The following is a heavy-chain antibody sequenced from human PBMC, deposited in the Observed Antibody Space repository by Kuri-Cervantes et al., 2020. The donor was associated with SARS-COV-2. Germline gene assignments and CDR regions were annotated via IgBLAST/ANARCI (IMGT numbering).Heavy chain of an antibody. V-gene: IGHV3-30*18. CDR1: GLTFSTYG. CDR3: AKVRNWDFDH. D-gene: IGHD7-27*01. Sequence: GGSLRLSCAASGLTFSTYGMHWIRQAPGKGLEWVAVISYDGSKRYYADSVQGRFSIPRDNSRNTLYLQMNSLRADDTAVYYCAKVRNWDFDHWGQGVLVTVSS. J-gene: IGHJ5*02. CDR2: ISYDGSKR.